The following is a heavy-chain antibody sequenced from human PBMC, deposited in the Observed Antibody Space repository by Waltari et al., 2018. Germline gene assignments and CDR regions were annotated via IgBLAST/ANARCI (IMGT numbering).Heavy chain of an antibody. J-gene: IGHJ4*02. CDR2: IYHSGST. CDR3: ARGTVAAPHSDY. Sequence: QVQLQESGPGLVKPSLTLSLTCTVSGYSISSGYYWGWIRQPPGKGLEWIGNIYHSGSTYYNPSLKSRVTISVDTSKNQFSLKLTSVTAADTAVYYCARGTVAAPHSDYWGQGTLVTVSS. V-gene: IGHV4-38-2*02. D-gene: IGHD6-13*01. CDR1: GYSISSGYY.